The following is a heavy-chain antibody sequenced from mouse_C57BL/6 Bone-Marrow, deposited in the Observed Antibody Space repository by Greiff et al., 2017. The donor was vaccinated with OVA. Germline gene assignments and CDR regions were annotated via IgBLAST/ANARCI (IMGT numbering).Heavy chain of an antibody. CDR1: GFNIKDYY. CDR2: IDPEDGET. Sequence: VQLQQSGAELVKPGASVKLSCTASGFNIKDYYMHWVKQRTEQGLEWIGRIDPEDGETKYAPKFQDKATITADTSSNTAYLQLSSLTSEDTAVYYCAPSSYYAMDYWGQGTSVTVSS. J-gene: IGHJ4*01. CDR3: APSSYYAMDY. V-gene: IGHV14-2*01. D-gene: IGHD1-1*01.